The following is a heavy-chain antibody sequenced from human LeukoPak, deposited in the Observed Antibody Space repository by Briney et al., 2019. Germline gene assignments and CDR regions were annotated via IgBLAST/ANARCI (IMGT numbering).Heavy chain of an antibody. D-gene: IGHD3-9*01. CDR3: ASNFIRTGYFGEYYLH. CDR2: IAPYEGDT. J-gene: IGHJ1*01. V-gene: IGHV1-18*01. CDR1: GYTFGAYG. Sequence: ASVKVSCKVSGYTFGAYGLSWVRQAPDQGLEWLGWIAPYEGDTQYTPKLQDRIILTADTATTTVYMELRSLRIDDTAVYYCASNFIRTGYFGEYYLHWGKGTQVVVSS.